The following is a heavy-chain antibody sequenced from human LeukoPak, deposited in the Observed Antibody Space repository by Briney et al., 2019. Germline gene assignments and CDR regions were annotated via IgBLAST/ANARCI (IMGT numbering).Heavy chain of an antibody. CDR2: ISSSGSTI. J-gene: IGHJ6*03. CDR1: GFTFSSYE. Sequence: GGSLRLSCAASGFTFSSYEMNWVRQAPRKGLEWVSYISSSGSTIYYADSVKGRFTVSRDNAKNSLYLQMNSLRAEDTAVYYCARGDYSSGWYYYYYMDVWGKGTTVTASS. D-gene: IGHD6-19*01. V-gene: IGHV3-48*03. CDR3: ARGDYSSGWYYYYYMDV.